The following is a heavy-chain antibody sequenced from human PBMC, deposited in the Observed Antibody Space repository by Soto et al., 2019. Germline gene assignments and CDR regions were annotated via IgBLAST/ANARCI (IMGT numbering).Heavy chain of an antibody. J-gene: IGHJ5*02. CDR3: ARDPHIYGSGSLNWFDP. CDR2: IWYDGSNK. Sequence: RLSCAASGFTFSSYGMHWVRQAPGKGLEWVAVIWYDGSNKYYADSVKGRFTISRDNSKNTLYLQMNSLRAEDTAVYYCARDPHIYGSGSLNWFDPWGQGTLVTVSS. CDR1: GFTFSSYG. D-gene: IGHD3-10*01. V-gene: IGHV3-33*01.